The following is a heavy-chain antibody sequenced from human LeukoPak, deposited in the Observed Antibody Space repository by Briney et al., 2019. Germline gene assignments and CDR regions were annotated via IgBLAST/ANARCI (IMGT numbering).Heavy chain of an antibody. CDR3: AVTMVRGWANNWFDP. V-gene: IGHV3-23*01. CDR2: ISGSGGST. Sequence: GGSLRLSCAASGFTFSSYAMSWVRQAPGKGLEWVSAISGSGGSTYYADSVKGRFTISRDNSKNTLYLQMNSLRAEDTAVYYCAVTMVRGWANNWFDPWGQGTLVTVSS. J-gene: IGHJ5*02. CDR1: GFTFSSYA. D-gene: IGHD3-10*01.